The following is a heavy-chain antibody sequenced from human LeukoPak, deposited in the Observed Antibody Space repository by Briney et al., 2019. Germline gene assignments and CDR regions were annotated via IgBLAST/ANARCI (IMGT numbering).Heavy chain of an antibody. J-gene: IGHJ4*02. CDR1: GFTFSSYA. V-gene: IGHV3-64D*06. CDR3: VKDTSPSPYYFDY. D-gene: IGHD3-16*01. CDR2: INNNGGTT. Sequence: GGSLRLSCSASGFTFSSYALHWVRQAPGKGLEYVSAINNNGGTTYYADSVKGRFTISRDNSNNTLFLQMSSLRAEDTAVYYCVKDTSPSPYYFDYWGQGTLVTVSS.